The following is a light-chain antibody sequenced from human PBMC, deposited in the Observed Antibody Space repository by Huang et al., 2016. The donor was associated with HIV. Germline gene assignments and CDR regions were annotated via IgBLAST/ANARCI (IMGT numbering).Light chain of an antibody. CDR2: EAS. V-gene: IGKV1-5*03. Sequence: DIQMTQSPSTLSAAIGDRVTITCRASQSVSTRLAWYQQKPGKAPRLLIQEASSLESGVPSRCSGSGSGTEFTLTINSLQPDDSATYSCQQYNTFTFGPGTKVDI. CDR1: QSVSTR. CDR3: QQYNTFT. J-gene: IGKJ3*01.